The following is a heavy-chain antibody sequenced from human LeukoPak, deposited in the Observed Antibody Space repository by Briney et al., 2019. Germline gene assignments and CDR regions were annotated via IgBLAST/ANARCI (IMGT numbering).Heavy chain of an antibody. D-gene: IGHD4-23*01. Sequence: PGRSLRLSCAASGFTFSTYGMHWVRQAPGKGLEWVAIIWYDGSNKYYADSVKGRFTISRDNSKNTLFLQMNSLRDEDTAVYYCATVRGCVGTPRCYFDYWGQGTLVTVSS. CDR2: IWYDGSNK. J-gene: IGHJ4*02. V-gene: IGHV3-33*01. CDR1: GFTFSTYG. CDR3: ATVRGCVGTPRCYFDY.